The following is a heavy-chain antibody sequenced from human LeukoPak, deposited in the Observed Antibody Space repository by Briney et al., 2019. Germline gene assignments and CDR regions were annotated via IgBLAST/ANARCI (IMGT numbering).Heavy chain of an antibody. J-gene: IGHJ4*02. D-gene: IGHD5-18*01. V-gene: IGHV3-72*01. CDR3: ARSRGYSHGSDY. Sequence: PGGSLRLSCAASGFTFSDHYMDWVRQAPGKGLEWVGRTRNKANSYTTEYAASVKGRFTISRDDSKNSLYLQMNSLKTEDTAVYYCARSRGYSHGSDYWGQGTLVTVSS. CDR2: TRNKANSYTT. CDR1: GFTFSDHY.